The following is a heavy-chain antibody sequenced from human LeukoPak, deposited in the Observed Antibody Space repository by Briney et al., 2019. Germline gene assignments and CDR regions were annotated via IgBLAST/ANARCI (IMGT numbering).Heavy chain of an antibody. V-gene: IGHV1-69*13. CDR3: ARAHDPYGDTHYFDY. CDR2: VIPIFGTA. D-gene: IGHD4-17*01. J-gene: IGHJ4*02. CDR1: GGTFSSYA. Sequence: GASVKVSCKASGGTFSSYAISWVRQAPGQGLEWMGGVIPIFGTANYAQKFQGRVTITADESTSTAYMELSSLRSEDTAVYYCARAHDPYGDTHYFDYWGQGTLVTVSS.